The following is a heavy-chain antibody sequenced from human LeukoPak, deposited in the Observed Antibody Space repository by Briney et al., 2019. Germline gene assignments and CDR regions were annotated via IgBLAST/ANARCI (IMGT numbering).Heavy chain of an antibody. D-gene: IGHD3-22*01. J-gene: IGHJ4*02. CDR2: ISGSGGST. Sequence: AISGSGGSTYFAESVKGRFTVSRDNSKSTLYLQMNSLRAEDTAVYYCARDRGSGDYNGGYSDYWGQGTLVTVSS. CDR3: ARDRGSGDYNGGYSDY. V-gene: IGHV3-23*01.